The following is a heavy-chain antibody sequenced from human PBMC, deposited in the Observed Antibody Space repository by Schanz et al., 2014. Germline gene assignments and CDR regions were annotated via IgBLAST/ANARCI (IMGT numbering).Heavy chain of an antibody. CDR3: ARDRVYRFLKGENRFYFDY. Sequence: QVRLVQSGAELKMPGATVKVSCETSGYTFTNYGVSWVRQAPGQGLEWVAWISPYNGNRAYAQNLKGRVRMTTDTSTATAYMELRSLTSDDTAVYYCARDRVYRFLKGENRFYFDYWGQGTLVIVSS. J-gene: IGHJ4*02. D-gene: IGHD3-3*01. CDR2: ISPYNGNR. V-gene: IGHV1-18*01. CDR1: GYTFTNYG.